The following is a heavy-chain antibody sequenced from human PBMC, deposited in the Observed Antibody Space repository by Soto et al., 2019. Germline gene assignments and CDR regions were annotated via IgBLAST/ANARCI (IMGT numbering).Heavy chain of an antibody. J-gene: IGHJ4*02. CDR3: ARGGEKTGTTGEIDY. CDR2: IYHSGST. D-gene: IGHD1-7*01. V-gene: IGHV4-4*02. CDR1: GGSVCSSNW. Sequence: SETLSLSCAVSGGSVCSSNWWSWVRQPPGKGLEWIGEIYHSGSTNYNPSLKSRVTISVDKSKNQFSLKLSSVTAADTAVYYCARGGEKTGTTGEIDYWGQGTLVTVSS.